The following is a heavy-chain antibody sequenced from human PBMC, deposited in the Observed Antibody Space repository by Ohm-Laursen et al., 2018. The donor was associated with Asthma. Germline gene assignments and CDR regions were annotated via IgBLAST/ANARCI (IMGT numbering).Heavy chain of an antibody. CDR1: GFTFSGYW. V-gene: IGHV3-74*01. CDR2: INSDVSDT. Sequence: SLRLSCSASGFTFSGYWMHWVRQAPGKGLVWVSRINSDVSDTTYADSVKGRFTISRDDAQNTLYLQMNSLRADDTAVYYCARGSLEGLQWGQGTLVTVSS. J-gene: IGHJ4*02. D-gene: IGHD5-24*01. CDR3: ARGSLEGLQ.